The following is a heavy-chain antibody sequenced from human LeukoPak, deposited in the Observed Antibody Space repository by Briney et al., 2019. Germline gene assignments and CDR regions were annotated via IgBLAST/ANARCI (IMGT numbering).Heavy chain of an antibody. D-gene: IGHD3-22*01. CDR3: ARLAYYDGSGYHLDY. Sequence: GASLQISCESSGYFLTSYWIALVRPLPGERLEMIGINYLGDSDTRYTPSFQGQVTFSGDKSITTAYLHWSSLKASDTAMYYCARLAYYDGSGYHLDYWGQGTLVTVPS. J-gene: IGHJ4*02. V-gene: IGHV5-51*01. CDR1: GYFLTSYW. CDR2: NYLGDSDT.